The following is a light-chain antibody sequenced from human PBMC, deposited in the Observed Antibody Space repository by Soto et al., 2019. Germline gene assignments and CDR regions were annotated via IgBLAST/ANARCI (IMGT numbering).Light chain of an antibody. Sequence: MTQSEVSLPVTPGEPASISCRSSQSLLHSNGFTYLDWYLQRPGQSPHLLIFLASNRASGVPDRFSGSGSGTYFTLKSSIEADEDVAFYCCMQNRQPLTFGQGSKVDIK. J-gene: IGKJ1*01. CDR3: MQNRQPLT. V-gene: IGKV2-28*01. CDR1: QSLLHSNGFTY. CDR2: LAS.